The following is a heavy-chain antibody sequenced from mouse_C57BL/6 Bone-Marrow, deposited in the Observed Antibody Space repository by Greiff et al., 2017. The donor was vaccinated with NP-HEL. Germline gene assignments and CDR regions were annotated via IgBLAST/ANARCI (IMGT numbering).Heavy chain of an antibody. J-gene: IGHJ4*01. CDR1: GYSFTGYY. CDR3: ARDGGWLLKDAVDY. Sequence: VQLQQSGPELVKPGASVKISCKASGYSFTGYYMNWVKQSPEKSLEWIGEINPSTGGTTYNQKFKAKATLTVDKSSSTAYMQLKSLTSEDSAVYYCARDGGWLLKDAVDYWGQGTSVTVAS. CDR2: INPSTGGT. D-gene: IGHD2-3*01. V-gene: IGHV1-42*01.